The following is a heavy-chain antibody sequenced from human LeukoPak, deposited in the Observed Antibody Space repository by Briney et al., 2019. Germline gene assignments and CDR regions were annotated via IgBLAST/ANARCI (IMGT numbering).Heavy chain of an antibody. CDR3: ANRSTVTRYVFDI. J-gene: IGHJ3*02. CDR2: IYPGDSET. Sequence: GESLKISCKGSGYTFTTYWIGWVRQMPGKGLEWMGIIYPGDSETRYSPSFQGQVTISVDKSISTAYLQWSRLQASDTAIYYCANRSTVTRYVFDIEGQGTMVTVSS. D-gene: IGHD4-23*01. V-gene: IGHV5-51*01. CDR1: GYTFTTYW.